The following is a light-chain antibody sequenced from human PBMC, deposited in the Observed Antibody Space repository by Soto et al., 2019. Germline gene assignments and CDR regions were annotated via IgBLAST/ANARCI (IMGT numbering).Light chain of an antibody. V-gene: IGKV3-20*01. CDR2: GAS. CDR1: QSVNYY. J-gene: IGKJ5*01. CDR3: QQFGSSLPIT. Sequence: EIVLTQSPGTLSLSPGERATLSCRSSQSVNYYLAWYQQKPGQAPRLLIYGASSRATGIPDRFSGSGSGTDFTLTISRLEPEDFAVYYCQQFGSSLPITFGQGTRLEIK.